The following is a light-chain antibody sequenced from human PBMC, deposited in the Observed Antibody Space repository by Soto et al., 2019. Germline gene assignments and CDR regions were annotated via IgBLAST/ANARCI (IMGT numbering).Light chain of an antibody. CDR2: DAS. J-gene: IGKJ1*01. CDR3: QQGSNWPLT. Sequence: EIVLTQSPATLSLSPGERATISCRASQSVRSYLAWYQQKPGQAPRLLIYDASNRATDIPDRFSGSGSGTDFTLTISSLEPEDFAVYFCQQGSNWPLTFGLGTKVEVK. V-gene: IGKV3-11*01. CDR1: QSVRSY.